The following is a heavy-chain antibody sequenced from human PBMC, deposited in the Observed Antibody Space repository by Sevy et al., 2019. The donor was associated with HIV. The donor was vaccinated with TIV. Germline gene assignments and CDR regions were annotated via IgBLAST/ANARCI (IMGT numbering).Heavy chain of an antibody. J-gene: IGHJ4*02. CDR2: IYYNGPI. V-gene: IGHV4-59*11. D-gene: IGHD1-26*01. CDR3: AGENAWGRGYS. Sequence: SETLSLTCTVSGGSITSLYWNWIRQPPGKGLEWIANIYYNGPINYNPSLKRRVTLSLDTSKNKFSLRLSSVTAEDTAMYYCAGENAWGRGYSWGQGTLVTVSS. CDR1: GGSITSLY.